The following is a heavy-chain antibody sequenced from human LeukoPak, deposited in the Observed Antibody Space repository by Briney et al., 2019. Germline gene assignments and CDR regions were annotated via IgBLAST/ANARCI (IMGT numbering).Heavy chain of an antibody. Sequence: SVKVSCKASGGTFSSYAISWVRQAPGQGLEWMGGIIPIFGTANYAQKFQGRVTITADESTSTAYMELSSLRSEDTAVYYCARGTVVPAAAKLYNWFDPWGQGTLVTVSS. J-gene: IGHJ5*02. CDR2: IIPIFGTA. D-gene: IGHD2-2*01. CDR1: GGTFSSYA. CDR3: ARGTVVPAAAKLYNWFDP. V-gene: IGHV1-69*13.